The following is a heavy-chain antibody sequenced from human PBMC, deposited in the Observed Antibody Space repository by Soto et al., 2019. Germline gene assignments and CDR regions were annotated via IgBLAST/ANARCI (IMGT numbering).Heavy chain of an antibody. CDR3: ARTYSSSWSPFEY. Sequence: QVQLQQWGAGLLKPSETLSLTCAVYGGSFSGYYWSWIRQPPGKGLEWIGEINQSGSTNYNPSLKSRVPISVDTSKNQFSLKLSSVTAADTAVHYCARTYSSSWSPFEYWGQGTLVTVSS. D-gene: IGHD6-13*01. CDR1: GGSFSGYY. V-gene: IGHV4-34*01. J-gene: IGHJ4*02. CDR2: INQSGST.